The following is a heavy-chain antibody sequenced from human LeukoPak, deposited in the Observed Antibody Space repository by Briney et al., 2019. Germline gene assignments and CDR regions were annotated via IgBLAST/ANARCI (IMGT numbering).Heavy chain of an antibody. CDR3: ARNYGDYEGRYYFDY. V-gene: IGHV3-21*01. Sequence: GGSLRLSCAASGLTFSSYRMNWVRQAPGKGLEWVSSISTSSSYIYYAEAVKGRFTISRDNAKNSLYLQMNSLRAEDTAVYYCARNYGDYEGRYYFDYWGQGTLVTVSS. J-gene: IGHJ4*02. D-gene: IGHD4-17*01. CDR1: GLTFSSYR. CDR2: ISTSSSYI.